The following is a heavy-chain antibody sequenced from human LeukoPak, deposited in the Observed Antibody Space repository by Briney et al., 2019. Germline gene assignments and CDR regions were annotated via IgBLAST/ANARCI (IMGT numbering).Heavy chain of an antibody. J-gene: IGHJ4*02. CDR3: ARLSSGWYRYLDY. CDR2: ISGSGGST. Sequence: PGGSLRLSCAASGFTFSSYAMSWVRQAPGKGLEWVSAISGSGGSTYYADSVKGRFTISRDNSKNTLYLQMNSLRAEDTAVYYCARLSSGWYRYLDYWGQGTLVTVSS. CDR1: GFTFSSYA. D-gene: IGHD6-19*01. V-gene: IGHV3-23*01.